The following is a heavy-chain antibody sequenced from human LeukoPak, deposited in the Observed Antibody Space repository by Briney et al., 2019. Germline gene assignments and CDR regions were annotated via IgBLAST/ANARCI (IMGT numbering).Heavy chain of an antibody. CDR2: IKQDGSEK. CDR1: GSTFSSYW. V-gene: IGHV3-7*04. Sequence: GGPLRLSCAASGSTFSSYWMSWVRQAPGKGLEWVANIKQDGSEKYYVDSVKGRFTISRDNAKNSLYLQMNSLRAEDTAVYYCARVYGPYAFDIWGQGTMVTVSS. J-gene: IGHJ3*02. CDR3: ARVYGPYAFDI. D-gene: IGHD3-10*01.